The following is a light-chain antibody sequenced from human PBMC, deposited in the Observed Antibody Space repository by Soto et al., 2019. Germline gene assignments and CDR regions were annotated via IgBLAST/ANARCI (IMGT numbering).Light chain of an antibody. CDR3: MQALRNPWT. V-gene: IGKV2-28*01. CDR1: QSLLNSNGNNY. Sequence: DIVMTQFPLSLPVTPGEPASISCTSSQSLLNSNGNNYLDWYLQKPGQSPQLLIPLGSKWASGVPDRFSASGSGTSFTLKISRVEAEDVGVYYCMQALRNPWTFGQGTKVEIK. J-gene: IGKJ1*01. CDR2: LGS.